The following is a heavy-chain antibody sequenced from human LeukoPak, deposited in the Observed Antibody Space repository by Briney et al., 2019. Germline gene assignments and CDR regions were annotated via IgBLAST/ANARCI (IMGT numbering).Heavy chain of an antibody. Sequence: ASVKVSCKTSGYTFTSYYMHWVRQAPAQGLEWMGIINPSGGSTSYAQKFQGRVTMTRDTSTSTVYMELSSLRSGDTAVYYCAKGLYTSIDYWGQGTLVTVSS. CDR3: AKGLYTSIDY. CDR1: GYTFTSYY. CDR2: INPSGGST. D-gene: IGHD6-13*01. J-gene: IGHJ4*02. V-gene: IGHV1-46*01.